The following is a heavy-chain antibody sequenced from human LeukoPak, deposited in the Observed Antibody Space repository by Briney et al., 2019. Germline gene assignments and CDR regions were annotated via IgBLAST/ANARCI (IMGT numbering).Heavy chain of an antibody. CDR1: GGSISSYY. CDR2: THTSGRT. D-gene: IGHD2-2*01. CDR3: ARTILPAQNAGAFDI. V-gene: IGHV4-4*07. J-gene: IGHJ3*02. Sequence: PSETLSLTCTVPGGSISSYYRSWIRQPAGKGLEFVGRTHTSGRTDYNPSLRGRLTMSLDTSQNQFSLRLTSVTAADTAVYYCARTILPAQNAGAFDIWGPGTMVTVAS.